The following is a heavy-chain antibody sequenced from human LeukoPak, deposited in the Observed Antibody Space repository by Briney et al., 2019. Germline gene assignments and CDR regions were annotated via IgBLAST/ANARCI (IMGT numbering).Heavy chain of an antibody. Sequence: GSLRLSCAASGFTFSSYGMNWVRQAPGKGLEWVSYIGDTRTTIYYADSVKGRFTISRDIAKNSLYLQMNSLRTEDTAVYYCAREYTGSDYFDYWGQGTLVTVSS. CDR2: IGDTRTTI. CDR3: AREYTGSDYFDY. CDR1: GFTFSSYG. D-gene: IGHD5-12*01. J-gene: IGHJ4*02. V-gene: IGHV3-48*04.